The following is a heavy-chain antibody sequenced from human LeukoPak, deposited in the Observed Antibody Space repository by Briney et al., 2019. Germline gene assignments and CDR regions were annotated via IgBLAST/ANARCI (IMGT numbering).Heavy chain of an antibody. CDR2: ISYDGSNK. V-gene: IGHV3-30-3*01. Sequence: GGSLRLSCAASGFTFSSYAMHWVRQAPGKGLEWVAVISYDGSNKYYADSVRGRFTISRDNSKNTLYLQMNSLRAEDTAMYYCARETGGYFDYWGQGTLVTVSS. CDR1: GFTFSSYA. J-gene: IGHJ4*02. D-gene: IGHD1-14*01. CDR3: ARETGGYFDY.